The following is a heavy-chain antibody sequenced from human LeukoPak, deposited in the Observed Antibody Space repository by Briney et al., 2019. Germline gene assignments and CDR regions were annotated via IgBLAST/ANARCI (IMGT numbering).Heavy chain of an antibody. J-gene: IGHJ4*02. CDR2: IYHSGST. V-gene: IGHV4-30-2*01. CDR3: ARGRGVRGSYSS. D-gene: IGHD1-26*01. CDR1: GGSISSGGYS. Sequence: SQTLSLTCAVSGGSISSGGYSWSWIRQPPGKGLEWIGYIYHSGSTYYNPSLKSRVTISVDTSKNQFSLKLSSVTAADTAVYYCARGRGVRGSYSSWGQGTLVTVSS.